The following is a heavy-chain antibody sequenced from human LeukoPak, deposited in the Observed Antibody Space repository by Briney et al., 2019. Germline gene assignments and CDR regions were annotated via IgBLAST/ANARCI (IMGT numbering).Heavy chain of an antibody. D-gene: IGHD3-10*01. Sequence: GGSLRLSCAASGFTFSSYEMNWVRQAPGKGLERVSYISSSGSTIYYADSVKGRFTISRDNAKNSLYLQMNSLRAEDTAVYYCARDGPGGYFQHWGQGTLVTVSS. CDR3: ARDGPGGYFQH. CDR2: ISSSGSTI. J-gene: IGHJ1*01. CDR1: GFTFSSYE. V-gene: IGHV3-48*03.